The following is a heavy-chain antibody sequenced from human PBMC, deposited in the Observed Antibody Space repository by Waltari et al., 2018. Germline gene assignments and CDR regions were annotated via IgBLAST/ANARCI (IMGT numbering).Heavy chain of an antibody. J-gene: IGHJ4*02. D-gene: IGHD3-3*01. CDR2: ISSSSSYI. V-gene: IGHV3-21*02. CDR1: GFDLNHYS. CDR3: AREAEMGWLQYYFDN. Sequence: EVQLVESGGGLVKPGGSLRISCGASGFDLNHYSLHWVRQAPGKGLEWVSGISSSSSYIYYADSVKGRFTVSRDNAEKSLHLQMNSLRADDTAVYYCAREAEMGWLQYYFDNWGQGTLVIVSS.